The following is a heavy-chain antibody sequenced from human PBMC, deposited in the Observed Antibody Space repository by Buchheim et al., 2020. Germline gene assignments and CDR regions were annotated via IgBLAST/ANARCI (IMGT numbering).Heavy chain of an antibody. V-gene: IGHV1-69*01. CDR2: IIPIFGTA. D-gene: IGHD3-22*01. CDR1: GGTFSSYA. Sequence: QVQLVQSGAEVKKPGSSVKVSCKASGGTFSSYAISWVRQAPGQGLEWMGGIIPIFGTANYAQKVQGRVTIIADESTSTASMELSSLRSEDTAVYYCARDYCDSSGYYYEHYYYGMDVWGQGTT. J-gene: IGHJ6*02. CDR3: ARDYCDSSGYYYEHYYYGMDV.